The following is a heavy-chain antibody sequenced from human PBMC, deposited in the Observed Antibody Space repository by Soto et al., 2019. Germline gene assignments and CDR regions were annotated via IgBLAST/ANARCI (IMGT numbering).Heavy chain of an antibody. Sequence: ASVKASWKASRYTFASYGISWVRQAPVQGLEWMGLISAYNGNTNYAQKLQGRVTMTTDTSTSTAYMELRSLRSDDTAVYYSARDGFNGAYSYGSYYYYGMDVWGQGTTVTVSS. CDR2: ISAYNGNT. V-gene: IGHV1-18*01. J-gene: IGHJ6*02. CDR3: ARDGFNGAYSYGSYYYYGMDV. D-gene: IGHD5-18*01. CDR1: RYTFASYG.